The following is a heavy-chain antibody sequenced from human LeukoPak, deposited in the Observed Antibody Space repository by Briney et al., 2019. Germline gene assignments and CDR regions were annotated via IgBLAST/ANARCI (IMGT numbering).Heavy chain of an antibody. Sequence: PGGSLRLSCAASGFTFSNYAMSWVRQAPGKWLGWVSVISGGGGSTYYADSVKGRFTISRDNSKNTLYLQIKSLRAEDTAVYYCAKGRSGWYPDFDYWGQGTLVTVSS. V-gene: IGHV3-23*01. CDR1: GFTFSNYA. CDR2: ISGGGGST. CDR3: AKGRSGWYPDFDY. D-gene: IGHD6-19*01. J-gene: IGHJ4*02.